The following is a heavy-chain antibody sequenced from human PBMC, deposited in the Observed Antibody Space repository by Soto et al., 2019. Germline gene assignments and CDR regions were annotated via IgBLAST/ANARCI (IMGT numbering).Heavy chain of an antibody. D-gene: IGHD6-13*01. CDR2: IYHSGST. Sequence: QVQLQESGPGLVKPSGTLSLTCAVSGGSISSSNWWSWVRQPPGKGLEWIGEIYHSGSTNYNPSLKSRVTISVDKSKYQFSLKLSSVTAADTAVYYCARKDDSSWYEVAGWFDPRGQGTLVTVSS. J-gene: IGHJ5*02. CDR1: GGSISSSNW. CDR3: ARKDDSSWYEVAGWFDP. V-gene: IGHV4-4*02.